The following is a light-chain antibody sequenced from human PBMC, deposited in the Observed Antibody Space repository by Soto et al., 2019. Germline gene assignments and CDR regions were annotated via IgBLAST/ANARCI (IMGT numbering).Light chain of an antibody. CDR1: QSVSSY. J-gene: IGKJ4*01. Sequence: EIVLTQSQATLSLSPGERAHPSCRASQSVSSYLAWYQQKPGQAPRLLIYDASNRATGIPARFSGSGSGTEFTLTINSLQSEDFAIYYCQQYNNWPVTFGGGTKVDIK. V-gene: IGKV3-15*01. CDR2: DAS. CDR3: QQYNNWPVT.